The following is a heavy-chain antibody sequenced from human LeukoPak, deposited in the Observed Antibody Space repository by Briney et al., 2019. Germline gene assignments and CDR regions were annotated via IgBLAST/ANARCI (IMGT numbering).Heavy chain of an antibody. CDR2: IKQDGSEK. CDR3: ARDGPPGVGATGY. CDR1: GFTFSSYW. Sequence: SGGSLRLSCAASGFTFSSYWMSWVRQAPGKGLEWVANIKQDGSEKYYVDSVKGRFTISRDNAKNSLYLQMNSLRAEDTAVYYCARDGPPGVGATGYWGQGTLVTVSS. V-gene: IGHV3-7*01. D-gene: IGHD1-26*01. J-gene: IGHJ4*02.